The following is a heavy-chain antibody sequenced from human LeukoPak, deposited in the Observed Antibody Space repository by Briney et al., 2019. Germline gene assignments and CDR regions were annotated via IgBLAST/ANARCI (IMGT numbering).Heavy chain of an antibody. Sequence: PSETLSLTCTVSGGSISSYYWSWIRQPPGKGLEWIGYIYYSGSTNYNPSLKSRVTISVDTPKNQFSLRLTSVTATDTAVYYCARVGVAGPYYFDYWGQGTLVTVSS. CDR1: GGSISSYY. V-gene: IGHV4-59*01. J-gene: IGHJ4*02. CDR2: IYYSGST. CDR3: ARVGVAGPYYFDY. D-gene: IGHD6-19*01.